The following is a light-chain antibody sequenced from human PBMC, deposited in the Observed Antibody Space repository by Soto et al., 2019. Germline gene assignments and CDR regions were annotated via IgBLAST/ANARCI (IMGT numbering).Light chain of an antibody. Sequence: QSVLTQPASVSGSHGQAITISCSGSSSDVGANNFVSWYQHHPGKAPKLMIYDVSNRPSGVSNRFSGSKSGNTASLTISGLQAEDEADYYCNSYTSSNTYVFGSGTKVTVL. CDR2: DVS. J-gene: IGLJ1*01. CDR3: NSYTSSNTYV. CDR1: SSDVGANNF. V-gene: IGLV2-14*03.